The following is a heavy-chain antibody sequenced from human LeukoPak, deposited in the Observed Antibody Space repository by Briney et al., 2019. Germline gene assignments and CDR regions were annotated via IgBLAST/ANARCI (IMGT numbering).Heavy chain of an antibody. D-gene: IGHD2-15*01. CDR2: IYYSGST. Sequence: SETLSLTCTVSGGSISSYYWSWIRQPPGKGLEWIGYIYYSGSTNYNPSLKSRVTISVDTSKNQFSLKLSSVTAADTAVYYCARLAPGWHPFFDYGGKEPWSPSPQ. CDR1: GGSISSYY. J-gene: IGHJ4*01. CDR3: ARLAPGWHPFFDY. V-gene: IGHV4-59*08.